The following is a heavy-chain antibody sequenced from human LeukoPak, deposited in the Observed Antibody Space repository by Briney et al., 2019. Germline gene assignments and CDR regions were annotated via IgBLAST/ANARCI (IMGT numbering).Heavy chain of an antibody. CDR3: ARDVLEWFGELLPDYFDY. Sequence: PSETLFLTCTVSGGSISSSSYYWGWIRQPPGKGLEWIGSIYYSGSTYYNPSLKSRVTISVDTSKNQFSLKLSSVTAADTAVYYCARDVLEWFGELLPDYFDYWGQGTLVTVSS. V-gene: IGHV4-39*07. CDR1: GGSISSSSYY. CDR2: IYYSGST. D-gene: IGHD3-10*01. J-gene: IGHJ4*02.